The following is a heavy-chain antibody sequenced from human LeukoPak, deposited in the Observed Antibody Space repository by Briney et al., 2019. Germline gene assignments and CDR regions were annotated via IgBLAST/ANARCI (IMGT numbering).Heavy chain of an antibody. D-gene: IGHD3-22*01. V-gene: IGHV3-30*03. CDR3: ARLTTHYYDSRRGFDY. Sequence: PGGSLRLSCAASGFTFRSYGMHWVRQAPGKGLEWVAVISYDESNKYYADSVKGRFTISRDNSKNTLYLQMNSLRAEDTAVYYCARLTTHYYDSRRGFDYWGQGTLVTVSS. J-gene: IGHJ4*02. CDR2: ISYDESNK. CDR1: GFTFRSYG.